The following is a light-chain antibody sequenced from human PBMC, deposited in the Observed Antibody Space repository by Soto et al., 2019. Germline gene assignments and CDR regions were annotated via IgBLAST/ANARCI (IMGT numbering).Light chain of an antibody. J-gene: IGKJ2*02. CDR1: QSVRTY. V-gene: IGKV3-11*01. CDR3: QHRNSWPGT. CDR2: DAS. Sequence: EIVLTQSPVTLSLSPGERATLSCRASQSVRTYLAWYQQRPGQAPRLLIYDASNRASGIPARFSGSGSGTDFTLTISSLEPEDFAVYYCQHRNSWPGTFGQGTNLEIK.